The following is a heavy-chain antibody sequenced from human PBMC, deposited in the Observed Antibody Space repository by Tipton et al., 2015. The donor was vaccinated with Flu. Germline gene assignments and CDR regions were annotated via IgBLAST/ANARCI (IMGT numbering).Heavy chain of an antibody. V-gene: IGHV3-48*03. CDR1: GFTFSHYE. CDR2: ISAASVTI. CDR3: ARTLSFDS. J-gene: IGHJ5*01. Sequence: SLRLSCVGSGFTFSHYEMNWVRQAPGKGLEWLSYISAASVTIYYADSVKGRFTISRDNAENSLYLQMNSLRVEDSAVYYCARTLSFDSWGQGTLVTVSS.